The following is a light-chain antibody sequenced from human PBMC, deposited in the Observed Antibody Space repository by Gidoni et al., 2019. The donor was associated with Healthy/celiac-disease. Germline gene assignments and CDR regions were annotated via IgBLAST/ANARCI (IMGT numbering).Light chain of an antibody. V-gene: IGKV3-15*01. J-gene: IGKJ4*01. CDR3: QQYNNWPRLT. Sequence: EIVMTQSPATLSVSPGERATLSCRASQSVSSNLAWYQQKPGQAPRLLIYCASTRATGIPARFSGSGSGTDFTLTISSLQSADFAVYYCQQYNNWPRLTFGGGTKVEIK. CDR2: CAS. CDR1: QSVSSN.